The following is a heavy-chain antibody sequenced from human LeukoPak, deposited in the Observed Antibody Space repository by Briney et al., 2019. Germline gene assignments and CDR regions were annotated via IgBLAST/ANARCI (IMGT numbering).Heavy chain of an antibody. Sequence: ASVKVSCKASGYTFANYGISWVRQAPGLGLEWMGWISGYNGNTNYAQKFQGSVTMTTDTSTSTALMELRSLRSDDTAVYYCGRQVDTTMALPDYWGQGTLVTVSS. D-gene: IGHD5-18*01. CDR2: ISGYNGNT. J-gene: IGHJ4*02. V-gene: IGHV1-18*01. CDR3: GRQVDTTMALPDY. CDR1: GYTFANYG.